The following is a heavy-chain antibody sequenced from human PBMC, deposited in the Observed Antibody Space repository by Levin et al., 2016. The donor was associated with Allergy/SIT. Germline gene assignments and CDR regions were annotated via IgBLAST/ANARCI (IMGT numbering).Heavy chain of an antibody. J-gene: IGHJ4*02. V-gene: IGHV1-2*04. CDR3: ARASYDSSGYYDY. D-gene: IGHD3-22*01. Sequence: WVRQAPGQGLEWMGWINPNSGGTNYAQKFQGWVTMARDTSISTAYMELSRLRSDDTAVYYCARASYDSSGYYDYWGQGTLVTVSS. CDR2: INPNSGGT.